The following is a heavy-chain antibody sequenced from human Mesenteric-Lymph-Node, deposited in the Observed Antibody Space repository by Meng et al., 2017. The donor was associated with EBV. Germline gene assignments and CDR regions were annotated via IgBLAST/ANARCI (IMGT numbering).Heavy chain of an antibody. J-gene: IGHJ4*02. Sequence: VQAGSEVRNPGASVRGHCKASGGTLERFGISWVRQAPGQGLEWLGEIVPYFATTNYAQKFRGRLMITADDSTATAYMELSSLRSGDTAIYFCAGGNHGFSRGYYWRDHWGQGTLVTVSS. CDR2: IVPYFATT. D-gene: IGHD3-22*01. CDR1: GGTLERFG. V-gene: IGHV1-69*01. CDR3: AGGNHGFSRGYYWRDH.